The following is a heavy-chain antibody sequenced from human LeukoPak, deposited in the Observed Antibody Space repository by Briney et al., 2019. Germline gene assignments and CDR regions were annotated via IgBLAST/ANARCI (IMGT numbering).Heavy chain of an antibody. V-gene: IGHV4-34*01. CDR3: ARGEQQPPPPYYYYYMDV. D-gene: IGHD6-13*01. CDR1: GGSFSGYY. J-gene: IGHJ6*03. Sequence: SETLSPTCAVYGGSFSGYYWSWIRQPPGKGLEWIGEINHSGSTNYNPSLKSRVTISVDTSKNQFSLKLSSVTAADTAVYYCARGEQQPPPPYYYYYMDVWGKGTTVTISS. CDR2: INHSGST.